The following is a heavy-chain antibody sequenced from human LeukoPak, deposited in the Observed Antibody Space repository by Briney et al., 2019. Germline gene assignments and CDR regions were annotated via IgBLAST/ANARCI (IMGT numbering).Heavy chain of an antibody. CDR3: ARRIPGMPYYFDY. CDR2: IYSSGST. D-gene: IGHD2/OR15-2a*01. J-gene: IGHJ4*02. Sequence: SETLSLTCTVSGGSISNYYWSWIRQPPGKGLEWIGYIYSSGSTNYNPSLKSRVTISVDTSKNQFSLKLSSVTAADTAVYYCARRIPGMPYYFDYWGQGTLVTVSS. CDR1: GGSISNYY. V-gene: IGHV4-59*12.